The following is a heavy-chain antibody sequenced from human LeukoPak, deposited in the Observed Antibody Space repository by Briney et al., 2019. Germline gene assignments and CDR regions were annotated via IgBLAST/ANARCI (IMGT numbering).Heavy chain of an antibody. Sequence: SETLSLTCIVSGYSISSGYFWAWIRPPPGKGLEWIGAFYHSGNTYYNPSLKNRVTVSVDTSKNQFSLKLSSVTAADTALYYCARTPHSSNSYFDYWGQGILVTVSS. CDR2: FYHSGNT. V-gene: IGHV4-38-2*02. D-gene: IGHD2/OR15-2a*01. CDR3: ARTPHSSNSYFDY. J-gene: IGHJ4*02. CDR1: GYSISSGYF.